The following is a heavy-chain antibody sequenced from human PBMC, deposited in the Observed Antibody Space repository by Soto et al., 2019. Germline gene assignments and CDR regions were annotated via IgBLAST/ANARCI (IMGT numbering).Heavy chain of an antibody. CDR2: IYWDDSK. CDR3: AQKGHEYGPVDY. V-gene: IGHV2-5*02. J-gene: IGHJ4*02. Sequence: SGPYAGEPTQTLTLTCAFSGFSLSTSGVGVGWIRQPPGKALEWLAVIYWDDSKHYSPSLRSRLTITKDTSKNQVVLTMTNMDPMHTGLYSGAQKGHEYGPVDYWGQGTLGTVPS. D-gene: IGHD2-2*01. CDR1: GFSLSTSGVG.